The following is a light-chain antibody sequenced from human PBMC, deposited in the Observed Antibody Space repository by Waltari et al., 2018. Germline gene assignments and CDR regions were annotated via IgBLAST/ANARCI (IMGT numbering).Light chain of an antibody. CDR3: QHYVRLPAT. Sequence: EIVLTQSPGPLSLSPGERATLSCWASQRGGKYLAWYQQKPGQAPRLLTYHPSNRATGIPDRVSGSGSGTDFSLTISRLEPEDFAVYYCQHYVRLPATFGQGTKVEIK. J-gene: IGKJ1*01. V-gene: IGKV3-20*01. CDR2: HPS. CDR1: QRGGKY.